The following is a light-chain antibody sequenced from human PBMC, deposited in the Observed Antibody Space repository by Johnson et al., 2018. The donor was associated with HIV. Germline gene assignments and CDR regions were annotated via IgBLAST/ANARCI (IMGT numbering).Light chain of an antibody. V-gene: IGLV1-51*02. CDR3: GTWDSSLNV. Sequence: QSVLTQPPSVSAAPGQTVNISCSGSSSNIGNNYVSWYQQFPGTAPKLLIYENNKRPSGIPDRFSGSKSGTSATLGITGLQTGDEADYYCGTWDSSLNVFGTGTKVTGL. CDR1: SSNIGNNY. J-gene: IGLJ1*01. CDR2: ENN.